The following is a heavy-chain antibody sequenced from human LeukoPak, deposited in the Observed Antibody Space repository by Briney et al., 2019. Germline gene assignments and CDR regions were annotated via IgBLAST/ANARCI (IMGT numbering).Heavy chain of an antibody. D-gene: IGHD3-3*01. CDR3: AQTGYYDFWSGPEPLDY. J-gene: IGHJ4*02. Sequence: SETLSLTCAVYGGSFSGYYWSWIRQPPGKGLEWIGEINHSGSTNYNPSLKSRVTISVDTSKNQFSLKLSSVTAADMAVYYCAQTGYYDFWSGPEPLDYWGQGTLVTVSS. V-gene: IGHV4-34*01. CDR2: INHSGST. CDR1: GGSFSGYY.